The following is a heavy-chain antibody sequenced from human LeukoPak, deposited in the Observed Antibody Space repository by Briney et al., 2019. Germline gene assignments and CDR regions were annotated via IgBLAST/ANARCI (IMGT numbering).Heavy chain of an antibody. J-gene: IGHJ4*02. CDR2: IIPIFGTA. V-gene: IGHV1-69*13. D-gene: IGHD3-10*01. CDR1: GGTFSSYA. CDR3: ATVRGVLPTHFDY. Sequence: SVKVTCKASGGTFSSYAISWVRQAPGQGLEWMGGIIPIFGTANYAQKFQGRVTITADESTSTAYMELSSLRSEDTAVYYCATVRGVLPTHFDYWGQGTLVTVSS.